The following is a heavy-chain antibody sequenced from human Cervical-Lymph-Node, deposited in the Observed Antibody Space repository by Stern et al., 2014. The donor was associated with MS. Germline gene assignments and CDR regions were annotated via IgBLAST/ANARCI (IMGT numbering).Heavy chain of an antibody. Sequence: MQLVESGPEVKKPGASVKVSCKASGYSFTSYEINWVRQATGQGLEWLGWLNPNSGNTGHAQKFQGRVTMTRNTSTSTAYMELSSLTSEDTAVYYCAKVPVRVVTSAALPNWFDPWGQGTLVTVSS. V-gene: IGHV1-8*01. CDR1: GYSFTSYE. CDR3: AKVPVRVVTSAALPNWFDP. J-gene: IGHJ5*02. CDR2: LNPNSGNT. D-gene: IGHD2-2*01.